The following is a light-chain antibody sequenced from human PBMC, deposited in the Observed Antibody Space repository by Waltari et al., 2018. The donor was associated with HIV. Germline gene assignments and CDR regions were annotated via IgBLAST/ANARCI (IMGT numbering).Light chain of an antibody. Sequence: SYVLTQPPSVSVAQGQTARFTCGGNNIGSKSVHWYQQKPGQAPLLVLFDDSDRPSGIPERFSGSNSGNTATLTISRVEAGDEADYYCQVWDSSSDVVFGGGTKLTVL. CDR1: NIGSKS. V-gene: IGLV3-21*02. J-gene: IGLJ2*01. CDR2: DDS. CDR3: QVWDSSSDVV.